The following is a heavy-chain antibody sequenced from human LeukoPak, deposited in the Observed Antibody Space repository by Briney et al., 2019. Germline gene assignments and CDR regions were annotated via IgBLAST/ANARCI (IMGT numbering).Heavy chain of an antibody. Sequence: GEPLKFSCKGSGYSFTSYWIGWVRQMPGKGLEWMGIIYPGDSDTRYSPSFQGQVTISADKSISTAYLQWSSLKASDTAMYYCASYYDYVWGSYRSRNAFDIWGQGTMVTVSS. V-gene: IGHV5-51*01. CDR1: GYSFTSYW. CDR2: IYPGDSDT. D-gene: IGHD3-16*02. J-gene: IGHJ3*02. CDR3: ASYYDYVWGSYRSRNAFDI.